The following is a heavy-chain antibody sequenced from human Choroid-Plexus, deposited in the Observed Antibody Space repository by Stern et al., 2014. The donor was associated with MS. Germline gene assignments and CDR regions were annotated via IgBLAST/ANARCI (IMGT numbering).Heavy chain of an antibody. CDR2: TSYAGSNQ. V-gene: IGHV3-30*18. J-gene: IGHJ4*02. CDR3: AKDRWGDGYPIFDY. D-gene: IGHD5-24*01. Sequence: VQLVESGGGVVQPGRSLRLSCAASGFNFNYYAMHWVRQAPGKGLEWVASTSYAGSNQNYADSVKGRFTISRDNSKNTLYLQMNSLRAADTAVYYCAKDRWGDGYPIFDYWGQGTVVTVSS. CDR1: GFNFNYYA.